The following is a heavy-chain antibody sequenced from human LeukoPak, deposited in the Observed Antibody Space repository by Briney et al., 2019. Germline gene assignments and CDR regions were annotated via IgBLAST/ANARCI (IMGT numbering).Heavy chain of an antibody. CDR3: AKADGVGHYYSYAMGV. CDR2: IKQDGSEK. CDR1: GFTFSSYW. D-gene: IGHD4-17*01. J-gene: IGHJ6*02. Sequence: GGSLRLSCAASGFTFSSYWMSWVRQAPGKGLEWVANIKQDGSEKYYVDSVKGRFTISRDNAKNTLYLEMNSLRAEDSAVYFCAKADGVGHYYSYAMGVWGQGTTVTVSS. V-gene: IGHV3-7*03.